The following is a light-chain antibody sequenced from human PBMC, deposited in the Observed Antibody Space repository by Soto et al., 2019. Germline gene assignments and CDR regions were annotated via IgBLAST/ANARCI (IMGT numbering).Light chain of an antibody. V-gene: IGKV3-20*01. J-gene: IGKJ5*01. CDR1: RSVSSSY. CDR3: QQYGSSPRIT. Sequence: EIVLTQSPGTLSLSPVERATLSCMASRSVSSSYLAWYQQKPGQAPRLLIYGASSRATGIPDRFSGSGSGTDFTLTISRLEPEDFAVYYCQQYGSSPRITFGQGTDWRL. CDR2: GAS.